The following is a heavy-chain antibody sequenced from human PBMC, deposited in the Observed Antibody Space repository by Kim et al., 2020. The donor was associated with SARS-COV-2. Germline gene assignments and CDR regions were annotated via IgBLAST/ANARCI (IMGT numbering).Heavy chain of an antibody. D-gene: IGHD3-10*01. CDR2: IYYSGST. Sequence: SETLSLTCTVSGGSISNYYWSWIRQPPGKGLEWIGYIYYSGSTNYNPSLKSRVTISVDTSKNQFSLKLSSVTAADTAVYYCARARLWFHYYGMDVWGQGTTVTVSS. CDR1: GGSISNYY. V-gene: IGHV4-59*01. J-gene: IGHJ6*02. CDR3: ARARLWFHYYGMDV.